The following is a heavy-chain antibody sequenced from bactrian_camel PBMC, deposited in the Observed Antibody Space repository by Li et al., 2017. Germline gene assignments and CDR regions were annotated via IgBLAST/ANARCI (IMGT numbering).Heavy chain of an antibody. CDR1: VDTIGRYC. J-gene: IGHJ6*01. D-gene: IGHD3*01. CDR3: AAAAASLGGHCPASDFGY. CDR2: IESDGST. V-gene: IGHV3S55*01. Sequence: HVQLVESGGGSVQVGGSLRLSCVASVDTIGRYCMGWFRQIPDKEREGVAGIESDGSTSYADSVKGRFTVSQDSAKNILYLQMHSLKPEDTAVYYCAAAAASLGGHCPASDFGYWGQGTQVTVS.